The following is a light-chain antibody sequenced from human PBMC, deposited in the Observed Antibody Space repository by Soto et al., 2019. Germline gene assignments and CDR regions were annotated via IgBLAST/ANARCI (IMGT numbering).Light chain of an antibody. V-gene: IGKV1-39*01. CDR3: HQSYTIPWT. CDR1: QSISNY. CDR2: TAS. J-gene: IGKJ1*01. Sequence: DIQMTQSPSSLSASVGDRVTITCRESQSISNYLTWYQQKPGKAPKLLIYTASSLQSGVPSWFRGSGSGTDFTLTISSLQPEDFATYFCHQSYTIPWTFGQGTMVEIK.